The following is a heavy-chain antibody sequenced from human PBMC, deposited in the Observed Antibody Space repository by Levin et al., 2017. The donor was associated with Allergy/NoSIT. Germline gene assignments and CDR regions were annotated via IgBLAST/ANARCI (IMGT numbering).Heavy chain of an antibody. CDR2: IIPILGIA. CDR1: GGTFSSYA. Sequence: KISCKASGGTFSSYAISWVRQAPGQGLEWMGRIIPILGIANYAQKFQGRVTITADKSTSTAYMELSSLRSEDTAVYYCAREGYSGYVGGYWGQGTLVTVSS. V-gene: IGHV1-69*04. D-gene: IGHD5-12*01. J-gene: IGHJ4*02. CDR3: AREGYSGYVGGY.